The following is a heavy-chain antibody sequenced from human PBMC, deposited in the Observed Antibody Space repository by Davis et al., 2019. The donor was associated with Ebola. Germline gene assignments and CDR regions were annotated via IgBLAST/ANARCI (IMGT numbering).Heavy chain of an antibody. J-gene: IGHJ6*02. Sequence: MPSETLSLTCTVSGGSISSSSYYWGWIRQPPGKGLEWIGSIYYSGSTYYNPSLKSRVTISVDTSKNQFSLKLSSVTAADTTVYYCARQGRLYYYYGMDVWGQGTTVTVSS. V-gene: IGHV4-39*01. CDR1: GGSISSSSYY. CDR2: IYYSGST. CDR3: ARQGRLYYYYGMDV.